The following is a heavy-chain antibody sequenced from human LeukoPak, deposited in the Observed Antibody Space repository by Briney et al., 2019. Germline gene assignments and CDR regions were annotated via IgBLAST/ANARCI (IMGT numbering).Heavy chain of an antibody. V-gene: IGHV3-30*04. Sequence: GGSLRLSCAASGFTFSSYTMHWVRQAPGKGLEWVAVISYDGSNKYHADSVKGRFTTSRDNSKNTLYLQMNSLRAEDTAVYYCAKEGIVATIIATDYYYYMDVWGKGTTVTVSS. D-gene: IGHD5-12*01. CDR1: GFTFSSYT. J-gene: IGHJ6*03. CDR3: AKEGIVATIIATDYYYYMDV. CDR2: ISYDGSNK.